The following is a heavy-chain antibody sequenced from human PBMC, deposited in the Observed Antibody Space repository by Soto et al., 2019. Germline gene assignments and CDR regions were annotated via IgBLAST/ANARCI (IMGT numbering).Heavy chain of an antibody. J-gene: IGHJ4*02. CDR3: AKRRGADGHFDY. V-gene: IGHV3-23*01. Sequence: DVQLLESGGGLVQPEGSLRLACAASGFTFSSYAMGWVRQGPGKGLEWVAVVSIGGSTHYADSVRGRFTISRDNSKNTLSLQMSTLTSEDTAVYSCAKRRGADGHFDYWGQGALVTVSS. CDR2: VSIGGST. CDR1: GFTFSSYA. D-gene: IGHD2-15*01.